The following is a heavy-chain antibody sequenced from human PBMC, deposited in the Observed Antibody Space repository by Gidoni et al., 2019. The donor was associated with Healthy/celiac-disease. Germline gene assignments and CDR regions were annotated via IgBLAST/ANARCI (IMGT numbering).Heavy chain of an antibody. CDR2: ISGSSSYI. D-gene: IGHD2-21*02. V-gene: IGHV3-21*05. CDR3: ARDRSVTAIPGAVCY. Sequence: EVQRVESGGGLVQPGGSLRLSCAASGFTLSSYSMNWVRQAPGTGIGWVSFISGSSSYIYDADSGKGLFTMSRDNAKNSLYLQMNSLRAEDTAVYYCARDRSVTAIPGAVCYLGQGTLVTGSS. CDR1: GFTLSSYS. J-gene: IGHJ4*02.